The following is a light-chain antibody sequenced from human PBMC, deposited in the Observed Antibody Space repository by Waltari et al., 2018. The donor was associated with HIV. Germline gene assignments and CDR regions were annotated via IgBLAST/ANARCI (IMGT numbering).Light chain of an antibody. CDR3: QQFSSFPLT. J-gene: IGKJ4*01. V-gene: IGKV1-13*02. CDR2: DAS. CDR1: QDIRTS. Sequence: AIQVTQSPSSLSSSVGDRGIITCRTSQDIRTSLAWYQQRTGRAPQLLLSDASTLQSGVPSRFIGIGSGTTFTLNISRLHSEDFASYYCQQFSSFPLTFGGGTKIQIK.